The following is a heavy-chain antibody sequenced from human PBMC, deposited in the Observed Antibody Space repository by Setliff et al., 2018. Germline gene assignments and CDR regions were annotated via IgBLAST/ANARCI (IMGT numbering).Heavy chain of an antibody. CDR2: IYTSGST. Sequence: SSETLSLTCTVSGGSISSGSYYWSWIRQPAGKGLEWSGHIYTSGSTNYNPSLKSRVTISVDTSKNQFSLKLSSVTAADTAAYYCATNPYQLLNFDYWGQGTLVTVSS. D-gene: IGHD2-2*01. J-gene: IGHJ4*02. CDR1: GGSISSGSYY. CDR3: ATNPYQLLNFDY. V-gene: IGHV4-61*09.